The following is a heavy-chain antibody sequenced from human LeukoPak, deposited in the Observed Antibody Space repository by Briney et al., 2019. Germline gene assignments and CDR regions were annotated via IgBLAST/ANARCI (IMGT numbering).Heavy chain of an antibody. CDR2: IYTSGST. V-gene: IGHV4-4*07. J-gene: IGHJ4*02. CDR1: GGSISSYY. D-gene: IGHD3-22*01. Sequence: SETLSLTCTVSGGSISSYYWSWIRQPAGKGLEWIGRIYTSGSTNYNPSLKSRVTMLVDTSKNQFSLKLSSVTAADTAVYYCASQRVVSRYYDSSDLYFDYWGQGTLVTVSS. CDR3: ASQRVVSRYYDSSDLYFDY.